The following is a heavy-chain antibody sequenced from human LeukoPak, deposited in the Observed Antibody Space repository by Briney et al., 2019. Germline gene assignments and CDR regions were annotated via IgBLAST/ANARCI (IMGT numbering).Heavy chain of an antibody. V-gene: IGHV4-4*07. D-gene: IGHD3-22*01. CDR3: ARGDYYDSSGYLLDH. CDR2: IYTTGSA. Sequence: SETLSLTCTMSGGSMRNYYWSWIRQPAGKGLEWIGRIYTTGSATYTPSLESRVTMSVDTSKNQFSLRLRSVTAADTAVYHCARGDYYDSSGYLLDHWGQGTLVTVSS. J-gene: IGHJ4*02. CDR1: GGSMRNYY.